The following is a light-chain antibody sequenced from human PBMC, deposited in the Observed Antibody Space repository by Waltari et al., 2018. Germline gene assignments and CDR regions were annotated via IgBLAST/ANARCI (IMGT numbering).Light chain of an antibody. V-gene: IGKV1-39*01. Sequence: DIQMTQSPSSLSASVGDKVTITCRASQDIRSYLNWHQQKSGKAPKLLIFAASSLQSGVPLRFSGSGTGTDFTLTISSLQPEDFAIYYCQQSYSTPLPFGQGTKVEIK. CDR3: QQSYSTPLP. CDR2: AAS. J-gene: IGKJ1*01. CDR1: QDIRSY.